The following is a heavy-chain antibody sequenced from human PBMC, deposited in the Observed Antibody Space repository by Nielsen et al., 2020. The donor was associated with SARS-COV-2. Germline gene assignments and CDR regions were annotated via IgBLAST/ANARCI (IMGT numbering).Heavy chain of an antibody. V-gene: IGHV1-2*04. CDR1: GYTFTGYY. Sequence: ASVKVSCKASGYTFTGYYMHWVRQAPGQGLEWMGWINPNSGGTNYAQKFQGWVTMTRDTSISTAYMELSKLRSDDTAVYYCARDMGERGIDDYFDYWGQGTLVTVSS. J-gene: IGHJ4*02. CDR2: INPNSGGT. D-gene: IGHD1-26*01. CDR3: ARDMGERGIDDYFDY.